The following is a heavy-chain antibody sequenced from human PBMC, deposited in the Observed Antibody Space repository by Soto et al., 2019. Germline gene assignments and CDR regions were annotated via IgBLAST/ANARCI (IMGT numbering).Heavy chain of an antibody. CDR3: AKGSSTTVFAFNDY. D-gene: IGHD4-17*01. J-gene: IGHJ4*02. Sequence: EVQLVESGGGLVQPGRSLRLSCAASGFTFDDYAMHWVRHGPGKGLEWVSSISWNSGNLGYADSVKGRFTISRDNAKNSLYLQMNILRGEDTALYYCAKGSSTTVFAFNDYWGQGTLVTVSS. CDR1: GFTFDDYA. CDR2: ISWNSGNL. V-gene: IGHV3-9*01.